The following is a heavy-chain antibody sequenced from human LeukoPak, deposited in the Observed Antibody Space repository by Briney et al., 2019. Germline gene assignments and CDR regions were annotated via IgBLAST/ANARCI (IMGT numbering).Heavy chain of an antibody. CDR3: ARDRERGYTGWFDP. Sequence: GGPLRLSCAASGFTFSSYSMNWVRQAPGKGLEWVSSISSSSSYIYYADSVKGRFTISRDNAKNSLYLQMNSLRAEDTAVYYCARDRERGYTGWFDPWGQGTLVTVSS. J-gene: IGHJ5*02. CDR1: GFTFSSYS. CDR2: ISSSSSYI. D-gene: IGHD5-12*01. V-gene: IGHV3-21*01.